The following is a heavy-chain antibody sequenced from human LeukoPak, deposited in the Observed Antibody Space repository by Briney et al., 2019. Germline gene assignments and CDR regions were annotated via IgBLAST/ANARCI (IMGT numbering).Heavy chain of an antibody. CDR2: ISGSGGST. V-gene: IGHV3-23*01. J-gene: IGHJ4*02. CDR1: GFTCSSYG. D-gene: IGHD5-12*01. Sequence: GVSLRLYCAASGFTCSSYGMMWVRQAQGKGLEGFSGISGSGGSTYVAYSVKGRFTVSRDNAKNTLYLQMNSLRAEDTAVYYCAREGSGYSYFDYWGQGTLVTVSS. CDR3: AREGSGYSYFDY.